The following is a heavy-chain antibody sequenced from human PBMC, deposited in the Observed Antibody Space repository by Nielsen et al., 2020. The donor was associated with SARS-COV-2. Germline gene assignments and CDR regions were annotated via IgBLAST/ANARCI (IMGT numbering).Heavy chain of an antibody. CDR1: GFTFSSYA. J-gene: IGHJ4*02. CDR3: VVERGDYDYVWGSFDY. CDR2: ISSNGGST. D-gene: IGHD3-16*01. Sequence: GESLKISCSASGFTFSSYAMHWVRQAPGKGLEYVSAISSNGGSTYYADSVKGRFTISRDNSKNTLYLQMSSLRAEDTAVYYCVVERGDYDYVWGSFDYWGQGTLVTVSS. V-gene: IGHV3-64D*08.